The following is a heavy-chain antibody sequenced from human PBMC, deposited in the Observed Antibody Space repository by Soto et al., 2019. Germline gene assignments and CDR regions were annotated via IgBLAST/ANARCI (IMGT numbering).Heavy chain of an antibody. Sequence: QVQLVQSGAEVKKPGSSVKVSCKASGGTFSSYAISWVRQAPGQGLEWMGGIIPIFGTANYAQKFEGRVTITADESTSTAYMELSSMRSKDTAVYYCARDPRYGDGNWFDPWGQGTLVTVSS. CDR3: ARDPRYGDGNWFDP. V-gene: IGHV1-69*01. J-gene: IGHJ5*02. CDR2: IIPIFGTA. CDR1: GGTFSSYA. D-gene: IGHD4-17*01.